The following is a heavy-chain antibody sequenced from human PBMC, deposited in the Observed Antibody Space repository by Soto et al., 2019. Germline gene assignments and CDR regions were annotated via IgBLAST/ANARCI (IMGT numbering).Heavy chain of an antibody. CDR1: GFTFSSYA. CDR2: ISGSGGST. CDR3: ANLPSPVPPPDDYGPTVSMDV. Sequence: HPGGSLRLSCAASGFTFSSYAMSWVRQAPGKGLEWVSAISGSGGSTYYADSVKGRFTISRDNSKNTLYLQMNSLRAEDTAVYYCANLPSPVPPPDDYGPTVSMDVWGQGTTVTVSS. J-gene: IGHJ6*02. D-gene: IGHD3-10*01. V-gene: IGHV3-23*01.